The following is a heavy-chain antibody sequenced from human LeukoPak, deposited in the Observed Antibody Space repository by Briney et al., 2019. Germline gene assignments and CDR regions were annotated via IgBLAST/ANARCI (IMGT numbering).Heavy chain of an antibody. CDR2: IGTGGDT. V-gene: IGHV3-13*01. CDR3: ARDVEGSGSYYGPFDC. Sequence: GGSLRLSCAASGFTFSTSDMHWVRQVTGKGLEWVSAIGTGGDTYYPGSAKGRFTISRDNSKNILYLRMNSLRAEDTAVYYCARDVEGSGSYYGPFDCWGQGTLVTVSS. D-gene: IGHD3-10*01. CDR1: GFTFSTSD. J-gene: IGHJ4*02.